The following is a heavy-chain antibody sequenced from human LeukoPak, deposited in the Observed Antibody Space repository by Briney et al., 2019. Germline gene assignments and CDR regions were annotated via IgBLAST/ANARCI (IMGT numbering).Heavy chain of an antibody. V-gene: IGHV4-61*08. D-gene: IGHD1-26*01. CDR2: IYYSGST. CDR1: GGSISSGGYY. Sequence: SETLSLTCTVSGGSISSGGYYWSWIRQHPGKGLEWIGYIYYSGSTYYNPSLKSRVTISVDTSKDQFSLKLNSVTAADTAVYYCARVRTGSYYIDYWGQGTLVTVSS. CDR3: ARVRTGSYYIDY. J-gene: IGHJ4*02.